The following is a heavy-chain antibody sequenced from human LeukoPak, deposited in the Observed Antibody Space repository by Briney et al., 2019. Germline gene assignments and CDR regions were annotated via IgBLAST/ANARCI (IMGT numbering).Heavy chain of an antibody. Sequence: SETLSLTCTVSGGSISSYYWSWIRQPPGKGLEWIGYIYYSGSTNYNPSLKSRVTISVDTSKNQFSLKLSSVTAADTAVYYYARDSGYDSLDYWGQGTLVTVSS. CDR3: ARDSGYDSLDY. V-gene: IGHV4-59*01. CDR1: GGSISSYY. D-gene: IGHD5-12*01. J-gene: IGHJ4*02. CDR2: IYYSGST.